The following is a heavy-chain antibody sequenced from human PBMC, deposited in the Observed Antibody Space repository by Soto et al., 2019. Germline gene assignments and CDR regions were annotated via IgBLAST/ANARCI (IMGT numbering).Heavy chain of an antibody. Sequence: PGGSLRLSCAASGFTFIDYYMNWILQAPGKGLEWISYISSSSSYTNYADSVKGRFTISRDNAKNSLYLQMNSLRAEDTAVYYCARGLPTYYFDYWGQGTLVTVSS. J-gene: IGHJ4*02. CDR1: GFTFIDYY. CDR3: ARGLPTYYFDY. CDR2: ISSSSSYT. V-gene: IGHV3-11*05.